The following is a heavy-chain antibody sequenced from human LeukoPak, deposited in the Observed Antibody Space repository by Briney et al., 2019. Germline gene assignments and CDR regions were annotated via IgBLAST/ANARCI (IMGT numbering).Heavy chain of an antibody. V-gene: IGHV4-59*11. CDR1: GASISSQY. CDR2: IYNSGST. J-gene: IGHJ5*02. D-gene: IGHD2-21*01. Sequence: PSETLSLTCSVSGASISSQYWTWIRQPPGKRLEWIGHIYNSGSTNYNPSLKSRVTMSIDTSKNQFSLRLTSVTAADTAVYYCARRQIDSMYNWFDPWGQGTLVIVSS. CDR3: ARRQIDSMYNWFDP.